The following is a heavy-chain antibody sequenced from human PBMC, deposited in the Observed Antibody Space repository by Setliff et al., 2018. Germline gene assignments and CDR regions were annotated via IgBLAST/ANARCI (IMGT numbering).Heavy chain of an antibody. CDR3: ARTRGLDV. Sequence: ASVKVSCKASGYTFTSYYMHWVRQAPGQGLEWMGIINPSGGSTSYAQKFQGRVTMTRNTSISTAYTELSSLRSEDTAVYYCARTRGLDVWGQGTTVTVSS. V-gene: IGHV1-46*01. J-gene: IGHJ6*02. CDR2: INPSGGST. CDR1: GYTFTSYY.